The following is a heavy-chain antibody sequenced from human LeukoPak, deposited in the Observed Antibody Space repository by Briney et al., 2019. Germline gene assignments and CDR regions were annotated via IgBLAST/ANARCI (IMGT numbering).Heavy chain of an antibody. V-gene: IGHV4-34*01. CDR3: ARGRLAKVYYYYYYMDV. Sequence: PSETLSLTCAVYGGSFSGYYWSWIRQPPGKGLEWIGEINHSGSTNYNPSLKSRVTISVDTSKNQFSLKLSSVTAADTAVYYCARGRLAKVYYYYYYMDVWGKGTTVTVSS. CDR2: INHSGST. J-gene: IGHJ6*03. CDR1: GGSFSGYY.